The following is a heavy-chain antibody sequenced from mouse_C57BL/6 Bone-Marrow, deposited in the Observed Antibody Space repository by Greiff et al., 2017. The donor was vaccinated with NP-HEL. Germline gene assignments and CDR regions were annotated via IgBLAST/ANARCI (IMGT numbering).Heavy chain of an antibody. Sequence: QVQLQQPGAELVKPGASVKLSCKASGYTFTSYWLPWLKQMPGRGLEWIGRIDPNSGGTTYNEKFTGKATLTVDKPSSTAYMQLSSLTSEDSAVYYCARFPPFITTVVATRRYFDVWGTGTTVTVSS. CDR2: IDPNSGGT. V-gene: IGHV1-72*01. J-gene: IGHJ1*03. CDR3: ARFPPFITTVVATRRYFDV. CDR1: GYTFTSYW. D-gene: IGHD1-1*01.